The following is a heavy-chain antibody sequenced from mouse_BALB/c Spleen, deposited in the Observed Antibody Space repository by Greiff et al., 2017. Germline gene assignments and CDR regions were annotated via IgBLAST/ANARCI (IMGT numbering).Heavy chain of an antibody. Sequence: EVQLQESGGGLVKPGGSLKLSCAASGFAFSSYDMSWVRQTPEKRLEWVAYISSGGGSTYYPDTVKGRFTISRDNAKNTLYLQMSSLKSEDTAMYYCARLNYDYDGYTMDYWGQGTSVTVSS. CDR1: GFAFSSYD. CDR2: ISSGGGST. CDR3: ARLNYDYDGYTMDY. V-gene: IGHV5-12-1*01. J-gene: IGHJ4*01. D-gene: IGHD2-4*01.